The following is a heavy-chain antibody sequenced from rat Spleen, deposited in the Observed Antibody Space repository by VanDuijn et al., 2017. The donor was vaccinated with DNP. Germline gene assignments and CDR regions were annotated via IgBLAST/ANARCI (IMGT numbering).Heavy chain of an antibody. J-gene: IGHJ2*01. D-gene: IGHD1-11*01. Sequence: EVQLVESGGGLVQPGRSLKLSCAASGFTFSNYWMTWIRQAPGKGLEWVASISNTGVNTYYSDSVRGRFSLSRDNAKSTLYLQMDSLRSEDTATYYCARHSNYGGYNDYWGQGVMVTVSS. V-gene: IGHV5-31*01. CDR3: ARHSNYGGYNDY. CDR2: ISNTGVNT. CDR1: GFTFSNYW.